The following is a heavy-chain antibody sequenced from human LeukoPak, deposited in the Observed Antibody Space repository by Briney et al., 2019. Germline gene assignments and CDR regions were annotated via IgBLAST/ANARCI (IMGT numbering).Heavy chain of an antibody. CDR2: IYSGGST. V-gene: IGHV3-53*05. CDR3: ARDGRYCSGGNCYEVDYYYYMDV. CDR1: GFTVSSNY. Sequence: GGSLRLSCAVSGFTVSSNYMSWVRQTPGKGLEWVSVIYSGGSTYYADSVKGRCTISRDNSKNTLYLQMNSLRAEDTAVYYCARDGRYCSGGNCYEVDYYYYMDVWGKGTTVTVSS. J-gene: IGHJ6*03. D-gene: IGHD2-15*01.